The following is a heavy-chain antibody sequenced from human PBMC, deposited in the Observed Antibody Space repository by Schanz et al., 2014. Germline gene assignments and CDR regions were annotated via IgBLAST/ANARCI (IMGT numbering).Heavy chain of an antibody. J-gene: IGHJ4*02. Sequence: DVQVVESGGDLVQPGGSLRLSCAASGFTFSVYWMHWVRQAPGKGLEWISSISNGRTQTDYADSVKGRVTISRDSSKNTLYLQMNSLRADDTAVYYCAKSKSQLPLFDYWGQGTLVTVSS. V-gene: IGHV3-23*04. CDR3: AKSKSQLPLFDY. CDR2: ISNGRTQT. CDR1: GFTFSVYW. D-gene: IGHD2-21*01.